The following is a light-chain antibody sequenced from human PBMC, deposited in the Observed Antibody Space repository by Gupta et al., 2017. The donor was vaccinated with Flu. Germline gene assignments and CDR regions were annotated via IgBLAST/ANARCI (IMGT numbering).Light chain of an antibody. CDR3: SSFTTSSTWV. Sequence: QSGLTQPASVSGSPGHSITISGTGTGLDIGTYDYVSWYQQHPGKAPKLMIYEVTYRPSGVSDSFSGSKFGNTASLTISGLQGEDEAHYYCSSFTTSSTWVFGGGTKLTVL. V-gene: IGLV2-14*03. CDR1: GLDIGTYDY. CDR2: EVT. J-gene: IGLJ3*02.